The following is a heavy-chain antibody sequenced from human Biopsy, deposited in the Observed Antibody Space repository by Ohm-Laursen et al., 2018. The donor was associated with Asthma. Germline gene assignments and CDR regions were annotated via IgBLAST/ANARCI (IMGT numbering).Heavy chain of an antibody. CDR3: ASQSSGPDFWSGYYYFDY. CDR2: ISYDGSNK. Sequence: SLRLSCAASGFTFSSYGMHWVRQAPGKGLEWVAVISYDGSNKYYADSVKGRFTIARDNSKNTLYLQMNSLRAEDTTVYYCASQSSGPDFWSGYYYFDYWGQGTLVTVSS. CDR1: GFTFSSYG. V-gene: IGHV3-30*03. D-gene: IGHD3-3*01. J-gene: IGHJ4*02.